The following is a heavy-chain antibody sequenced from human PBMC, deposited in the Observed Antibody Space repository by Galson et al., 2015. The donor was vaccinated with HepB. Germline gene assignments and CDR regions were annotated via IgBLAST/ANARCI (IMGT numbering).Heavy chain of an antibody. CDR3: ARLRAFYGPTTHYYMDV. V-gene: IGHV2-26*01. CDR2: IFSNDEK. D-gene: IGHD2/OR15-2a*01. CDR1: GFSLSNARMG. J-gene: IGHJ6*03. Sequence: PALVKPTQTLTLTCTVSGFSLSNARMGVSWIRQPPGKALEWLAHIFSNDEKSYSTSLKSRLTISKDTSKSQVVLTMTNMDPVDTATYYCARLRAFYGPTTHYYMDVWGKGTTVTVSS.